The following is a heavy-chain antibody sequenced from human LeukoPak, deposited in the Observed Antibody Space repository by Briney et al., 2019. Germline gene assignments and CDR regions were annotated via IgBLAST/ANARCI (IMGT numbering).Heavy chain of an antibody. CDR2: INPSGGST. CDR3: ARDDHSGSYSRGFDY. J-gene: IGHJ4*02. V-gene: IGHV1-46*03. Sequence: ASVKVSCKASGYTFTSYYMHWVRQAPGQGLVWMGIINPSGGSTSYAQKFQGRVTMTRDTSTSTVYMELSSLRSEDTAVYYCARDDHSGSYSRGFDYWCQGTLVTVSS. CDR1: GYTFTSYY. D-gene: IGHD1-26*01.